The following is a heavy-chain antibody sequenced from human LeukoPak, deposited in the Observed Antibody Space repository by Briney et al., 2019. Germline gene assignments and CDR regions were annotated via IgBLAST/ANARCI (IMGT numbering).Heavy chain of an antibody. Sequence: GGSLRLPCAASGFTVRSNYMSWVRQAPGKGVEWVSVIYSGGSTYYADSVKGRFTISRDNSKNTLYLQMNSLRAEDTAVYYCARSSLRGSYSDYWGQGTLVTVSS. V-gene: IGHV3-53*01. CDR2: IYSGGST. CDR3: ARSSLRGSYSDY. CDR1: GFTVRSNY. J-gene: IGHJ4*02. D-gene: IGHD1-26*01.